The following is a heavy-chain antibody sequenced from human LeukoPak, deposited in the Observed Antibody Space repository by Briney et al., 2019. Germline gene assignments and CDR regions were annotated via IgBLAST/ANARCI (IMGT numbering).Heavy chain of an antibody. D-gene: IGHD2-15*01. CDR3: ARLGYCSSGGCFSRGYFQD. Sequence: GESLQISCKASGYTFTTSWIGWVRQVPGKGLEYMGIIYPGDSDTRYSPSFQGQVTISADKSISTAYMQWNSLKASDTAMYYCARLGYCSSGGCFSRGYFQDWGQGTLVTVSS. CDR1: GYTFTTSW. CDR2: IYPGDSDT. V-gene: IGHV5-51*01. J-gene: IGHJ1*01.